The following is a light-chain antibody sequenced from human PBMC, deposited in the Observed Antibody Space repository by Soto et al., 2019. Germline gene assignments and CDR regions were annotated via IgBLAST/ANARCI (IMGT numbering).Light chain of an antibody. CDR3: QQYSSSPPT. CDR2: GAS. Sequence: EIVLTQSPGTLSLSPGDRATLSCRASQSLSSRYLAWYRQKPGQAPRLLIYGASNRATGIPDRFSGCGAGTHFTLTISSLEPGDCAGYDCQQYSSSPPTFVGVTKVEIK. CDR1: QSLSSRY. V-gene: IGKV3-20*01. J-gene: IGKJ4*01.